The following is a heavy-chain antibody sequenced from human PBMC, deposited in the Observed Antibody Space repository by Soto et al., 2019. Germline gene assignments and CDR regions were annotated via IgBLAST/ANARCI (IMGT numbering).Heavy chain of an antibody. CDR1: GYRFTTYW. J-gene: IGHJ3*02. CDR2: IFPGDSDT. Sequence: SLKISSKGSGYRFTTYWICSVRQMPGKGLEWMGIIFPGDSDTKYSPSFQGLVTISADKSISTAYLQWSSLKASDAAMYYCARLLSPNYLWAFDIWGHGTMVTVSS. CDR3: ARLLSPNYLWAFDI. V-gene: IGHV5-51*01. D-gene: IGHD3-16*02.